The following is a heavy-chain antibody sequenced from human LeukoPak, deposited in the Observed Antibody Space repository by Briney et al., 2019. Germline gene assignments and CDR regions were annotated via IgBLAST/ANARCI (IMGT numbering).Heavy chain of an antibody. Sequence: GGSLRLSCTASGFTFGDYAMSWFRQAPGKGLEWVGRIKSKTDGGTTDYAAPVKGRFTISRDDTKNTQYLQMNSLKTEDTTVFYCTPVSFYYDSSAYYSTDYWGQGTLVTVSS. J-gene: IGHJ4*02. CDR1: GFTFGDYA. D-gene: IGHD3-22*01. CDR3: TPVSFYYDSSAYYSTDY. V-gene: IGHV3-15*01. CDR2: IKSKTDGGTT.